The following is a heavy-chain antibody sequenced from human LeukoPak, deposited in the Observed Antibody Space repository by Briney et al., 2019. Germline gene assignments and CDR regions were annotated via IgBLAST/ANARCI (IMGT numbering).Heavy chain of an antibody. V-gene: IGHV3-53*01. D-gene: IGHD3-22*01. CDR3: ARTPTYYYDSSGVDAFDI. Sequence: PGGSLRLSCAASGFSFNAYAMHWVRQAPGKGLEWVSVIYSGGSTYYADSVKGRFTISRDNSKNTLYLQMNSLRAEDTAVYYCARTPTYYYDSSGVDAFDIWGQGTMVTVSS. J-gene: IGHJ3*02. CDR1: GFSFNAYA. CDR2: IYSGGST.